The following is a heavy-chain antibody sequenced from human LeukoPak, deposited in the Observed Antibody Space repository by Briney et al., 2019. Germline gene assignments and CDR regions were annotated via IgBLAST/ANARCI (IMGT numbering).Heavy chain of an antibody. CDR1: GGSFSGYY. V-gene: IGHV4-34*01. CDR3: ARRLGDSRTRGMDV. D-gene: IGHD3-22*01. J-gene: IGHJ6*02. Sequence: SETLSLTCAVYGGSFSGYYWSWIRQPPGKGLEWIGEINHSGSTNYNPSLKSRVTISVDTSKNQFSLKLSSVTAADTAVYYCARRLGDSRTRGMDVWGQGTTVTVSS. CDR2: INHSGST.